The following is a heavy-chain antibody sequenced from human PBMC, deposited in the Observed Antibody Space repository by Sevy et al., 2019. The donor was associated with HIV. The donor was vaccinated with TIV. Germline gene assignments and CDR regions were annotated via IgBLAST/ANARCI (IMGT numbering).Heavy chain of an antibody. CDR3: ARARYTSGWGYFDY. Sequence: GGSLRLSCAPSGFTFSDYYMSWIRQAPGKGLEWVSYISTSSSYTNYADSVKGRFTISRDNAKSSLYLHMNSLRAEDTAVYYCARARYTSGWGYFDYWGQGTLVTVSS. CDR1: GFTFSDYY. CDR2: ISTSSSYT. J-gene: IGHJ4*02. D-gene: IGHD6-19*01. V-gene: IGHV3-11*06.